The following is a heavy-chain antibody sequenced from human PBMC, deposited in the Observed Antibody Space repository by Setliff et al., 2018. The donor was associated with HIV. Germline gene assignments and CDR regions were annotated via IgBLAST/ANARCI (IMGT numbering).Heavy chain of an antibody. Sequence: PGGSLRLSRTTSGFTFGDYPMGWFRQAPGKGLEWVSFIRTKAYGGTTEYAASVEGRFTMSRDDSKSIAYLHMNILKIEDTAVYYCSRSGRPSDASVWFDPWGQGTLVTVSS. V-gene: IGHV3-49*03. D-gene: IGHD2-15*01. CDR1: GFTFGDYP. J-gene: IGHJ5*02. CDR3: SRSGRPSDASVWFDP. CDR2: IRTKAYGGTT.